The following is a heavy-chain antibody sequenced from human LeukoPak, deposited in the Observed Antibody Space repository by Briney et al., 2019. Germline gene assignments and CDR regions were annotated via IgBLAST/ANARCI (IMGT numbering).Heavy chain of an antibody. CDR1: GFAFSNYA. Sequence: GGSLRLSCAASGFAFSNYAMSWVRQAPGKGLEWVSSTGASGGSSYYADSVKGRFTISRDNFENVLNLQMHSLRAEDTAIYYCAKPYSSGWYRDDDWGEGTLVTVSS. J-gene: IGHJ4*02. D-gene: IGHD6-19*01. CDR2: TGASGGSS. CDR3: AKPYSSGWYRDDD. V-gene: IGHV3-23*01.